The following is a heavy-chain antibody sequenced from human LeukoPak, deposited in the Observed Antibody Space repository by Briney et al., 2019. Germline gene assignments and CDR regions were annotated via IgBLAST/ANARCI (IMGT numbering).Heavy chain of an antibody. Sequence: ASVKVCCKASGGTFSSYAISWVRQAPGQGLEWMGGIIPIFGTANYAQKFQGRVTITADESTSTAYMELSSLRSEDTAVYYCASRITMVRGVHPPLDVWGQGTTVTVSS. D-gene: IGHD3-10*01. J-gene: IGHJ6*02. V-gene: IGHV1-69*13. CDR2: IIPIFGTA. CDR1: GGTFSSYA. CDR3: ASRITMVRGVHPPLDV.